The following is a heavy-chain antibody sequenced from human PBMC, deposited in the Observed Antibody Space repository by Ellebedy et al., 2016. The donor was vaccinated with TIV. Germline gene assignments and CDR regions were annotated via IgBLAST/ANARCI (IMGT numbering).Heavy chain of an antibody. V-gene: IGHV3-21*06. J-gene: IGHJ4*02. D-gene: IGHD3-10*01. CDR1: GFTFATHS. CDR2: ISRSSSFI. Sequence: GGSLRLXXVTSGFTFATHSMNWVRQAPGKGLVWVASISRSSSFIYYADSVKGRFTISRDNAKSSLYLQMNSLRVEDTAVYFCVRDSGSGLNWGQGTLVTVSS. CDR3: VRDSGSGLN.